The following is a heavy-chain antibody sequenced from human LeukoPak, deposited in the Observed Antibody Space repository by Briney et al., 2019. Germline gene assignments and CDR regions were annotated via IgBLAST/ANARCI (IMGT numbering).Heavy chain of an antibody. V-gene: IGHV3-11*01. CDR3: ARVDYAYGMDV. CDR2: ISSSGSTI. Sequence: GGSLRLSCAASGFTFSDYYMSWIRQAPGKGLEWVSYISSSGSTIYYADSVKGRFTITRDNAKNSLYLQMNSLRAEDTAVYYRARVDYAYGMDVWGQGTTVTVSS. CDR1: GFTFSDYY. J-gene: IGHJ6*02.